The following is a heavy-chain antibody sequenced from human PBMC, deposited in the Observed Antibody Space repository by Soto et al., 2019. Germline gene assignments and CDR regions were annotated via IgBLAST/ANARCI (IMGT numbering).Heavy chain of an antibody. CDR1: GFTFSSYG. J-gene: IGHJ6*02. V-gene: IGHV3-30*18. D-gene: IGHD3-10*01. Sequence: GGSLRLSCAASGFTFSSYGMHWVRQAPGKGLEWVAVISYDGSNKYYADSVKGRFTISRDNSKNTLYLQMNSLRAEDTAVYYCAKDLWFGESLYYYYGMDVWGQGTTVTVSS. CDR3: AKDLWFGESLYYYYGMDV. CDR2: ISYDGSNK.